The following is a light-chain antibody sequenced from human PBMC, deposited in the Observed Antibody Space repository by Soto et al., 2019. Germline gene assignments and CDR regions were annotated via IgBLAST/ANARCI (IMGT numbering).Light chain of an antibody. CDR1: QDITYH. CDR2: DSA. CDR3: QQYDSFPT. J-gene: IGKJ2*01. V-gene: IGKV1-33*01. Sequence: DIEMTQSPSSLSASVGDRVTVTCQASQDITYHLDWYQQKPGKAPKLLISDSANLETGVPSRFSGSGSGTVFTFTISSLQAEDIALYYCQQYDSFPTFGQGTKLEIK.